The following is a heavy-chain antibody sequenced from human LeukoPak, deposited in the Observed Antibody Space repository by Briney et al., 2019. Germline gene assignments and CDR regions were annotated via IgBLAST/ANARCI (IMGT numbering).Heavy chain of an antibody. CDR3: ARGSSGWYGAIDY. D-gene: IGHD6-19*01. CDR2: IYSGGST. Sequence: GGSLRLSCAASGFTVSSNYMSWVRQAPGKGLAWVSVIYSGGSTYYADSVKGRFTISRHNSKNTLYLQMNSLRAEDTAVYYCARGSSGWYGAIDYWGQGTLVTVSS. V-gene: IGHV3-53*04. CDR1: GFTVSSNY. J-gene: IGHJ4*02.